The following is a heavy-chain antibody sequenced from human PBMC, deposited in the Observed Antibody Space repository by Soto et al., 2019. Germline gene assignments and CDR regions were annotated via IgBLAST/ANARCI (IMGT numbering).Heavy chain of an antibody. CDR1: GYTFNSYW. J-gene: IGHJ4*02. Sequence: GESLKISCKTSGYTFNSYWIAWVRQMPGKGLEFMGIIYPGDSETRYSPSFQGQVTISADKSNTTAHLQWSSLKASDTAMYFCASLRVPLPVTKISSLDLWGQGTLVTVSS. D-gene: IGHD4-17*01. CDR2: IYPGDSET. CDR3: ASLRVPLPVTKISSLDL. V-gene: IGHV5-51*01.